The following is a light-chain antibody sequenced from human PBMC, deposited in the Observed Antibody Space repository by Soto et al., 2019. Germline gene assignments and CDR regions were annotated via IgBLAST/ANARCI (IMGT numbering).Light chain of an antibody. CDR2: EVS. CDR3: SPHTSYNTRV. CDR1: SSDVGGYNF. V-gene: IGLV2-14*01. Sequence: QSALTQPASVSGSPGQSIAISCTGTSSDVGGYNFVSWYQQHPGKAPKLMIHEVSNRPSGVSDRFSGSKSGNTASLTISGLQADDEADYYCSPHTSYNTRVFGTGTKVTVL. J-gene: IGLJ1*01.